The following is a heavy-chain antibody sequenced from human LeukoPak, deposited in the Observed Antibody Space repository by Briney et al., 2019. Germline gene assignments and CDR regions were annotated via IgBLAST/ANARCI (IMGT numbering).Heavy chain of an antibody. Sequence: GGSLRLSCAASGFTFSSYGMHWVRQAPGKGLEWVALIWYDGSNKYYTDSVKGRLTISRDNSKNTLYLRMNSLRAEDTAMYYCAREGPRGNSQFDYWGQGTLVTVFS. D-gene: IGHD2/OR15-2a*01. V-gene: IGHV3-33*01. CDR2: IWYDGSNK. CDR3: AREGPRGNSQFDY. CDR1: GFTFSSYG. J-gene: IGHJ4*02.